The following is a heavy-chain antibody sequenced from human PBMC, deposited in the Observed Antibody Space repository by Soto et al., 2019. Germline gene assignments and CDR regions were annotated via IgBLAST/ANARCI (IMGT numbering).Heavy chain of an antibody. Sequence: QVQLQESGPGLVKPSHTLSLTCTVSGGSISSGDYYWSWIRQPPGKGLEWIGYIYYSGSTYYNPSLKSRVTISVDTSKNQFSLKLSSVTAADTAVYYCARGDPPTYYYDSSRHWFDPWGQGTLVTVSS. J-gene: IGHJ5*02. CDR2: IYYSGST. D-gene: IGHD3-22*01. V-gene: IGHV4-30-4*01. CDR1: GGSISSGDYY. CDR3: ARGDPPTYYYDSSRHWFDP.